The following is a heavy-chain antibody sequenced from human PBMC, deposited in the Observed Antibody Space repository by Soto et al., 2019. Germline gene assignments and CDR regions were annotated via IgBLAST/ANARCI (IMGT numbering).Heavy chain of an antibody. J-gene: IGHJ6*03. V-gene: IGHV4-59*08. CDR3: ARHAGTTKDYYYHMDV. Sequence: PSETLSLTCTVSGGSISSYYWSWIRQPPGKGLEWIGYIYYSGSTNYNPSLKSRVTISVDTSKNQFSLKLSSVTAADTAVYYCARHAGTTKDYYYHMDVWGKGTTVTVSS. CDR1: GGSISSYY. D-gene: IGHD1-7*01. CDR2: IYYSGST.